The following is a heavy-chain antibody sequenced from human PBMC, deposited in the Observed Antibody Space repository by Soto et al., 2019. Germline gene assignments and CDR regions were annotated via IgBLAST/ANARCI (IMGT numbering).Heavy chain of an antibody. Sequence: PGGSLRFSCAASGFTFSSYAMSWVRQAPGKGLEWVSAISGSDGKTYYADSVKGRFTISRDNSKNTLYLQMNSLRAEDTAVYYCAKEFSDYSSSKDWGQGTLVTVSS. V-gene: IGHV3-23*01. J-gene: IGHJ4*02. D-gene: IGHD6-13*01. CDR1: GFTFSSYA. CDR2: ISGSDGKT. CDR3: AKEFSDYSSSKD.